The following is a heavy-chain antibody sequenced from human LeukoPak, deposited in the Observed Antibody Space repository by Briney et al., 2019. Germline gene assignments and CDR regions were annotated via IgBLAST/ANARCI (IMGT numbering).Heavy chain of an antibody. CDR3: ARDDRIAAAGTFDY. J-gene: IGHJ4*02. CDR2: IYSGGTT. V-gene: IGHV3-53*01. Sequence: GGSLRLSCAASGFTVSNSFMSWVRQAPGKGLEWVSVIYSGGTTYYADSVKGRFTISRGNSKNTLYLQMNSLRAEDTALYYCARDDRIAAAGTFDYWGQGTLVTVSS. D-gene: IGHD6-13*01. CDR1: GFTVSNSF.